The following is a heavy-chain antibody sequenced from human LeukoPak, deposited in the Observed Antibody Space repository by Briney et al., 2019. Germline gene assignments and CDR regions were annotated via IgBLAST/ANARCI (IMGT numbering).Heavy chain of an antibody. D-gene: IGHD2-21*01. CDR1: GFTFSSYW. J-gene: IGHJ3*02. CDR3: AINGCYRGVCDFDI. Sequence: GGSLRLSCAASGFTFSSYWMSWVRQAPGKGLEWVSYISNSAILYADSVKGRFTISRDNARKSLYLQMNNLRAEDTAVYYCAINGCYRGVCDFDIWGQGTMVTVSS. CDR2: ISNSAI. V-gene: IGHV3-48*01.